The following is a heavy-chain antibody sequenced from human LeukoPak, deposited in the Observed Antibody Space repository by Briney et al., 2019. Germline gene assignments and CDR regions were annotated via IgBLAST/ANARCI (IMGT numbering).Heavy chain of an antibody. CDR1: GFTFSSYA. D-gene: IGHD2-21*02. CDR2: ISGSGAGT. Sequence: GGSLRLSCAASGFTFSSYAMSWVRQAPGKGLEWVSAISGSGAGTYYADSVKGRFTISRDNSKNTLYLQMNSLRAEDTAVYYCAKHRETIVVVTADFDYWGQGTLVTVSS. V-gene: IGHV3-23*01. CDR3: AKHRETIVVVTADFDY. J-gene: IGHJ4*02.